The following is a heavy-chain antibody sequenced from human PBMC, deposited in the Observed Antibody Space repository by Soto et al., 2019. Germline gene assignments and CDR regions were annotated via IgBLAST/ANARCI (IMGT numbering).Heavy chain of an antibody. V-gene: IGHV3-30*18. D-gene: IGHD6-13*01. CDR1: VFNFSSYG. CDR2: ISYDGSNK. J-gene: IGHJ5*02. Sequence: PGGSLRLACAASVFNFSSYGMHRVRQAPGKGLEWVAVISYDGSNKYYADSVKGRFTISRDNSKNTLYLQMNSLRAEDTAVYYCAKGAGYSSSWGQGTRVTVSS. CDR3: AKGAGYSSS.